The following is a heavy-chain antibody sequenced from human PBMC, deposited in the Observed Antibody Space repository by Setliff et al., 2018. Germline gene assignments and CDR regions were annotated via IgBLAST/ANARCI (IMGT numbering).Heavy chain of an antibody. CDR1: GYTFTKYG. D-gene: IGHD3-22*01. J-gene: IGHJ4*02. V-gene: IGHV1-18*01. Sequence: ASVKVSCKASGYTFTKYGITWVRQASGQGLEWMGYINTYNGDTYYAQKLQGRVTMTTDTSTSTAYMDLRSLRSDDTAVYYCARDADYYDSSENPIVDYWGQGTLVTVSS. CDR2: INTYNGDT. CDR3: ARDADYYDSSENPIVDY.